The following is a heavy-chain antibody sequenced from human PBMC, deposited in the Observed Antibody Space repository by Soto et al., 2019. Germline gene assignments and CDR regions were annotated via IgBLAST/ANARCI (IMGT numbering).Heavy chain of an antibody. D-gene: IGHD2-8*01. Sequence: VQLLESGGGLVKPGGSLRLSCAASGFTFSSYSMNWVRQAPGKGLEWVSSISSSSSYIYYADSVKGRFTISRDNAKNSLYLQMNSLRAEDTAVYYCARGIGGGPVYYFDYWGQVSLVTVSS. V-gene: IGHV3-21*01. CDR2: ISSSSSYI. J-gene: IGHJ4*02. CDR1: GFTFSSYS. CDR3: ARGIGGGPVYYFDY.